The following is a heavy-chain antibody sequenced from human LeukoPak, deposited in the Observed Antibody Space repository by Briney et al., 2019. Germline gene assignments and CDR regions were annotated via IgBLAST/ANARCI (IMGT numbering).Heavy chain of an antibody. V-gene: IGHV1-8*02. Sequence: ASVKVSCKASGYTFTSYDINWVRQATGQGLEWVGWMNPNSGNTGYAQKFQGRVTMTRDTSTSTVYMELSSLRSEDTAVYYCARGELLHFDYWGQGTLVTVSS. CDR2: MNPNSGNT. CDR3: ARGELLHFDY. J-gene: IGHJ4*02. D-gene: IGHD1-26*01. CDR1: GYTFTSYD.